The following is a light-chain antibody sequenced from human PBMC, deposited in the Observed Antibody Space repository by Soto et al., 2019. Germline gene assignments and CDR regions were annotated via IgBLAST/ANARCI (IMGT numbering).Light chain of an antibody. CDR2: DAS. CDR3: QQRSNWWT. V-gene: IGKV3-11*01. J-gene: IGKJ1*01. Sequence: EIVLTQSPATLSLSPGERATLSCRASQSVSSYLAWYQQKPGQAPRLLIYDASNRATGIPARFSGSGSGTDFTPTISSLEAEYFAVYYCQQRSNWWTFGQGTKVDIK. CDR1: QSVSSY.